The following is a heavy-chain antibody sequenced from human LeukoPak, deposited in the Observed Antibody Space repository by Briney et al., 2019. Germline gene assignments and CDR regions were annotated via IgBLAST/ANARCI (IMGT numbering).Heavy chain of an antibody. J-gene: IGHJ4*02. D-gene: IGHD3-9*01. CDR2: IYHSGST. CDR3: ARAVGYFDHSLDY. Sequence: PSETLSLTCAVSGGSISSSNWWRWVRQPPGKGLEWIGEIYHSGSTSYIPSLKIRVTISVDKSKNQFSLKLSSVTAADTAVYYCARAVGYFDHSLDYWGQGTLVTVSS. V-gene: IGHV4-4*02. CDR1: GGSISSSNW.